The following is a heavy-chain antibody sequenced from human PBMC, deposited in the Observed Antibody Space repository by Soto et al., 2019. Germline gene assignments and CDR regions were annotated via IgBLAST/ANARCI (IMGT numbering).Heavy chain of an antibody. J-gene: IGHJ4*02. V-gene: IGHV3-23*01. D-gene: IGHD3-3*01. CDR3: ASPYYDFWSGYPNDY. CDR1: GFTFSSYA. CDR2: ISGSGGST. Sequence: GGSLRLSCAASGFTFSSYAMSWVRQAPGKGLEWVSAISGSGGSTYYADSVKGRFTISRDNSKNTLYLQMNSLRAEDTAVYYCASPYYDFWSGYPNDYWGQGTLVTGSS.